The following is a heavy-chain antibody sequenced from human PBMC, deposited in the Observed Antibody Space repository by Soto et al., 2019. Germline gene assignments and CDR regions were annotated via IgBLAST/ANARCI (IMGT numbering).Heavy chain of an antibody. D-gene: IGHD4-17*01. V-gene: IGHV5-51*01. Sequence: EVQLVQSGAEVNKPGESLRISCKASGYNFNHYWIGWVRQMPGRGLEWMGIIYPGDSDTRYSPSYQGQVSISADKSISTAFLQWRCLKASDTAVYFCALLYPTVVDLGGVFDYWGQGTLDTVSS. J-gene: IGHJ4*02. CDR1: GYNFNHYW. CDR2: IYPGDSDT. CDR3: ALLYPTVVDLGGVFDY.